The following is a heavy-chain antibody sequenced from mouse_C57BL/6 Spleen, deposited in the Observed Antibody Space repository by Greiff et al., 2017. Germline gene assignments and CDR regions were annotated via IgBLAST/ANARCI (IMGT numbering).Heavy chain of an antibody. CDR2: ISSGSSTI. CDR1: GFTFSDYG. Sequence: EVQVVESGGGLVKPGGSLKLSCAASGFTFSDYGMHWVRQAPEKGLEWVAYISSGSSTIYYADTVKGRFTISRDNAKNTLFLQMTSLRSEDTAMYYCAKGGYYGFFDYWGQGTTLTVSS. V-gene: IGHV5-17*01. J-gene: IGHJ2*01. D-gene: IGHD2-2*01. CDR3: AKGGYYGFFDY.